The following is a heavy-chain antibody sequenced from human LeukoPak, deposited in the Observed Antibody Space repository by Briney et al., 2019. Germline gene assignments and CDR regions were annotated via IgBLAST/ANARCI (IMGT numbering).Heavy chain of an antibody. CDR2: MNPNSGNT. CDR3: ARVPSRYYYDSSGYYWFDP. Sequence: ASVKVSCKASGYTFTSYDINWVRQATGQGLEWMGWMNPNSGNTGYAQKFQGRVTMTRNTSISTAYMELSSLRSEDTAVYYCARVPSRYYYDSSGYYWFDPWGQGTLVTVSS. D-gene: IGHD3-22*01. J-gene: IGHJ5*02. V-gene: IGHV1-8*01. CDR1: GYTFTSYD.